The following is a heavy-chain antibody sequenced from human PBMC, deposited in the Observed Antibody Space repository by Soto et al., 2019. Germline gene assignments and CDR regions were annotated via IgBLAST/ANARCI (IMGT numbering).Heavy chain of an antibody. J-gene: IGHJ4*02. CDR3: ARDRGFGDYHFDS. CDR1: GVAFSTYG. Sequence: QVQLVESGGAVVQPGTSLRLSCAASGVAFSTYGVHWVRQAPGKGLEWVAILSYDGHNEYYTDSVKGRFTISRDTSRNTLYLQMDRLRADDTAMYYCARDRGFGDYHFDSWGQGTLVTVSS. D-gene: IGHD3-10*01. V-gene: IGHV3-30*03. CDR2: LSYDGHNE.